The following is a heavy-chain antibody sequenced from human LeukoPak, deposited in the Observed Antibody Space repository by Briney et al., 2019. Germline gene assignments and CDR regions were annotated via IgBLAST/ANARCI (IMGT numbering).Heavy chain of an antibody. V-gene: IGHV3-7*01. Sequence: GGSLRLSCAASGFTFSSYWMSWVRQAPGKGLEWVANIKQDGSEKYYVDSVKGRFTISRDNAENSLYLQMNSLRAEDTAVYYCARDHVTPGLLFDYWGQGNLVTVSS. D-gene: IGHD2-21*01. CDR3: ARDHVTPGLLFDY. CDR1: GFTFSSYW. CDR2: IKQDGSEK. J-gene: IGHJ4*02.